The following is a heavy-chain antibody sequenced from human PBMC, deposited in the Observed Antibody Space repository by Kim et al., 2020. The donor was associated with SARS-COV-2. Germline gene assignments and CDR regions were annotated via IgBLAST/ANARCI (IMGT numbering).Heavy chain of an antibody. CDR3: AKVGQYSWNPYYYYGMAV. Sequence: GGSLRLSCAASGFTFSSYGMHWVRQAPGKGLEWVAVISYDGSNKYYADSVKGRFTISRDNSKNTLYLQMNSLRAEDTAVYYCAKVGQYSWNPYYYYGMAV. CDR1: GFTFSSYG. V-gene: IGHV3-30*18. D-gene: IGHD1-20*01. J-gene: IGHJ6*01. CDR2: ISYDGSNK.